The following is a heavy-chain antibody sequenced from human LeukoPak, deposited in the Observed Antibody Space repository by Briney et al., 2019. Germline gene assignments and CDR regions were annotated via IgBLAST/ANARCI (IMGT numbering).Heavy chain of an antibody. Sequence: PGGSLRLSCAASGFTFSSYSMNWVRQAPGKGLEWVSSISSSSSYIYYADSVKGRFTISRDNAKNSLYLQMNSLRAEDTAVYYCARDRCSSTSCYNFDYWGQGTLVTVSS. CDR1: GFTFSSYS. J-gene: IGHJ4*02. CDR3: ARDRCSSTSCYNFDY. V-gene: IGHV3-21*01. D-gene: IGHD2-2*01. CDR2: ISSSSSYI.